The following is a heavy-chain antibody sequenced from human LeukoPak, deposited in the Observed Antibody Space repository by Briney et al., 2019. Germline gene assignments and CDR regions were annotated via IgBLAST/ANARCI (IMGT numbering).Heavy chain of an antibody. J-gene: IGHJ3*02. D-gene: IGHD2-21*01. CDR3: AKDQVISGSEASDI. Sequence: GGSLRLSCAASGFIVSNNYMSWVRQAPGKGLEWVSVIYSDGSTYYADSVKGRFTISRDNSKNTLYLQMNSLRAEDTAVYYCAKDQVISGSEASDIWGQGTMVTVSS. V-gene: IGHV3-53*01. CDR1: GFIVSNNY. CDR2: IYSDGST.